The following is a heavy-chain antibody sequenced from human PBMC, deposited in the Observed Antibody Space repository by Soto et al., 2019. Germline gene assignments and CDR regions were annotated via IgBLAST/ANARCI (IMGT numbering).Heavy chain of an antibody. CDR3: ARAPITMVRGVMDWFDP. J-gene: IGHJ5*02. V-gene: IGHV4-61*01. CDR1: GGSVSSGSYY. CDR2: IYYSGST. D-gene: IGHD3-10*01. Sequence: SETLSLTCTVSGGSVSSGSYYWSWIRQPPGKGLEWIGYIYYSGSTNYNPSLKSRVTISVDTSKNQFSLKLSSVTAADTAVYYCARAPITMVRGVMDWFDPWGQGTLVTVSS.